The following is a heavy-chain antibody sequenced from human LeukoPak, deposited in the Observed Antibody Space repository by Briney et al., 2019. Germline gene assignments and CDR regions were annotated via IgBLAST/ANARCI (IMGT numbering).Heavy chain of an antibody. J-gene: IGHJ4*02. CDR2: INPSGGST. CDR3: ARSTSGWYSYY. D-gene: IGHD6-19*01. CDR1: GYTLTSYY. Sequence: ASVKVSCKASGYTLTSYYMHWVRQAPGQGLEWMGIINPSGGSTSYAQKFQGRVTMTRDTFTSTVYMELSSLRSDDTAVYYCARSTSGWYSYYWGQGTLVTVSS. V-gene: IGHV1-46*01.